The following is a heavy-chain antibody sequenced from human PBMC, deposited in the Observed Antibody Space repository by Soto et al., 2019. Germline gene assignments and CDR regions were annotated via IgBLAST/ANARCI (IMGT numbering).Heavy chain of an antibody. CDR1: GDIFSGYS. CDR3: ARDLGTGYESGDY. D-gene: IGHD5-12*01. V-gene: IGHV1-69*12. CDR2: IIPLFGST. J-gene: IGHJ4*02. Sequence: QVQLVQSGAEVKKPGSSMKVSCTASGDIFSGYSISWVRQAPGQGLEWMGGIIPLFGSTNYAPKFQGRVTITADQSTNTGYMELSSLKSEDTAVYYCARDLGTGYESGDYWGQGTLVTVSS.